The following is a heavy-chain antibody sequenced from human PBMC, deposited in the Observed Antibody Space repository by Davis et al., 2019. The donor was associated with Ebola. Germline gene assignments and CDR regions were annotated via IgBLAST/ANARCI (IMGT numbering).Heavy chain of an antibody. D-gene: IGHD6-13*01. Sequence: PSETLSLTCTVSGGSISSYYWSWIRQPPGKGLEWIGYIYYSGSTNYNPSLKSRVTISVDTSKNQFSLKLSSVTAADTAVYYCARVSEIGSSWYDPLGAFDIWGQGTMVTVSS. CDR3: ARVSEIGSSWYDPLGAFDI. CDR2: IYYSGST. CDR1: GGSISSYY. J-gene: IGHJ3*02. V-gene: IGHV4-59*01.